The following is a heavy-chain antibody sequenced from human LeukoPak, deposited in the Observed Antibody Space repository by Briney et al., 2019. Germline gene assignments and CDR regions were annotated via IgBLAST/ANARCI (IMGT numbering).Heavy chain of an antibody. CDR3: ARDRPNYDILTGYYNPLDY. V-gene: IGHV1-18*01. CDR1: GYTFTSYG. Sequence: ASVKASCKASGYTFTSYGISWVRQAPGQGLEWMGWISAYNGNTNYAQKLQGRVTMTTDTSTSTAYMELRSLRSDDTAVYYCARDRPNYDILTGYYNPLDYWGQGTLVTVSS. D-gene: IGHD3-9*01. J-gene: IGHJ4*02. CDR2: ISAYNGNT.